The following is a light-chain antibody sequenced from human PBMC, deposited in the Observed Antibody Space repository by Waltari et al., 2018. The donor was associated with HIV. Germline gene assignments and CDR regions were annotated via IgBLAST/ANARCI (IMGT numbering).Light chain of an antibody. V-gene: IGKV1-39*01. Sequence: DIQMTQSPSSLSASVGDRVTITCRPSQSINSDLNWDQQKPGKAHTLLYYAASSLQSGAPSRFSSSGARTDTTHTSSGLQPEDFVTYYSQQSYSPPFTFGQGTRLEIK. J-gene: IGKJ5*01. CDR3: QQSYSPPFT. CDR1: QSINSD. CDR2: AAS.